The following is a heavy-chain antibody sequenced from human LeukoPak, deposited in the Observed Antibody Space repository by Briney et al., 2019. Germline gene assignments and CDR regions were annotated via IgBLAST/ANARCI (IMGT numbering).Heavy chain of an antibody. CDR3: ARHGGLNWYFDL. V-gene: IGHV4-39*01. Sequence: SETLSLTCTVSGGSISSSSYYWGWIRQPPGKGLEWIGSIYYSGSTYYNPSLKSRVTISVDTSKNQFSLKLSSVTAADTAVYYCARHGGLNWYFDLWGRGTLVTVSS. CDR2: IYYSGST. CDR1: GGSISSSSYY. J-gene: IGHJ2*01. D-gene: IGHD3-10*01.